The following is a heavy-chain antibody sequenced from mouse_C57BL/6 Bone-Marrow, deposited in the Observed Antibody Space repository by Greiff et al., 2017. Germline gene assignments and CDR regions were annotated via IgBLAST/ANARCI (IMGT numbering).Heavy chain of an antibody. J-gene: IGHJ4*01. Sequence: VQLQQSGAELARPGASVKLSCKASGYTFTSYGISWVKQRTGPGLEWIGEIYPRSGNTYYNEKFKGKATLTADKSSSTAYMELRSLTSEDSAVYVCARGYYGSSYYAMAYWGQGTSVPVSS. CDR3: ARGYYGSSYYAMAY. CDR1: GYTFTSYG. D-gene: IGHD1-1*01. CDR2: IYPRSGNT. V-gene: IGHV1-81*01.